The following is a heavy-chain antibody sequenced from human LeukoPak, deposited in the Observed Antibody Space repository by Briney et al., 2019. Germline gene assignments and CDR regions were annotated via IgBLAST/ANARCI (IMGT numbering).Heavy chain of an antibody. D-gene: IGHD2-21*02. CDR2: ISGSGDST. J-gene: IGHJ4*02. Sequence: GGSLRLSCAASGYTFSTYAMSWVRQAPGKGLEWVSRISGSGDSTFYADSVKGRFSIFRDNSKNTLYLQVNGLRTEDTAVYYCAKDRLLNCRGDCYIFDYWGQGTVVTVSS. CDR3: AKDRLLNCRGDCYIFDY. V-gene: IGHV3-23*01. CDR1: GYTFSTYA.